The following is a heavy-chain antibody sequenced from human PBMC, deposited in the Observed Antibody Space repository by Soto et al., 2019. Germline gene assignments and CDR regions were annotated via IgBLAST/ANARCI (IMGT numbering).Heavy chain of an antibody. V-gene: IGHV3-23*01. J-gene: IGHJ4*02. CDR3: AKDPSLLWFGELSLHYFDY. CDR2: ISGSGGST. D-gene: IGHD3-10*01. Sequence: GGSLRLSCAASGFTFSGYAMSWVRQAPGKGLEWVSAISGSGGSTYYADSVKGRFTISRDNSKNTLYLQMNSLRAEDTAVYYCAKDPSLLWFGELSLHYFDYWGQGTLVTVSS. CDR1: GFTFSGYA.